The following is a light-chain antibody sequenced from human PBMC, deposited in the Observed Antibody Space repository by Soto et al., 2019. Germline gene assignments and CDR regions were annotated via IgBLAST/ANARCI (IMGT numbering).Light chain of an antibody. J-gene: IGKJ2*01. Sequence: EIVMTQSPATLSVSPGERATLSCRASQSVSSNLAWYQQKPGQAPRLLIYGASIRATGIPARFSGSGSGTEFALTFSSLQSEDFAVYYCQQYNNWPPVTFGQGTKLEIK. V-gene: IGKV3-15*01. CDR1: QSVSSN. CDR2: GAS. CDR3: QQYNNWPPVT.